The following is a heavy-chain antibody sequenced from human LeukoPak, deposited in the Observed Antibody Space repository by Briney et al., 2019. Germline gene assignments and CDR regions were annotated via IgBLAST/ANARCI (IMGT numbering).Heavy chain of an antibody. CDR3: ARTLGATTPMGY. CDR2: INLNSGGT. CDR1: GYTFTGYY. Sequence: GASVKVSCKASGYTFTGYYMHRVRQAPGQGLEWMGWINLNSGGTNYAQKLQGRVTMTTDTSTSTAYMELRSLRSDDTAVYYCARTLGATTPMGYWGRGTLVTVSS. J-gene: IGHJ4*02. V-gene: IGHV1-2*02. D-gene: IGHD1-26*01.